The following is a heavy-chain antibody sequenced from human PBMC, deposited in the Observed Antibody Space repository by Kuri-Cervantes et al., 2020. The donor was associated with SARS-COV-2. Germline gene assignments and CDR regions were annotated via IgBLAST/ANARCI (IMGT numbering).Heavy chain of an antibody. CDR1: GYTFTSYG. V-gene: IGHV1-18*04. D-gene: IGHD3-3*01. Sequence: ASVKVSCKAPGYTFTSYGISWVRQAPGQGLEWMGWISAYNGNTNYAQKLQGRVTMTTDTSTSTAYMELRSLRSDDTAVYYCARDVLRFLEWLDYYYYYGMDVWGQGTTVTVSS. CDR3: ARDVLRFLEWLDYYYYYGMDV. CDR2: ISAYNGNT. J-gene: IGHJ6*02.